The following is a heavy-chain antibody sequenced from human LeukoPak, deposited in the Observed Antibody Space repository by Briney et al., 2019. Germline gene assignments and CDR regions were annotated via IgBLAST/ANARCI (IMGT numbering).Heavy chain of an antibody. D-gene: IGHD2/OR15-2a*01. CDR1: GDSLSRYY. CDR3: ASVRHDPLEYYYYIDV. J-gene: IGHJ6*03. V-gene: IGHV4-34*01. Sequence: PSETLSLTCAVYGDSLSRYYWTWIRQPPGKGLEWLGEINPSGSPDYNPSLKSRATISLDTSKNQFSLRLASVTAADTALYYCASVRHDPLEYYYYIDVWATGTTVTASS. CDR2: INPSGSP.